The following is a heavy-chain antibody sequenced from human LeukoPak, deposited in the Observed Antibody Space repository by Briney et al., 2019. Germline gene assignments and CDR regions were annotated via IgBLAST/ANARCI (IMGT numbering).Heavy chain of an antibody. J-gene: IGHJ5*02. V-gene: IGHV3-7*02. Sequence: GGSLRLSCAASGFTFSSYWMSWVRQAPGKGLEWVANIKQDGSEKYYVDFVKGRFTISRDNAKSSLYLQMNSLRVEDMAVYYCAGNELYAFDPWGQGTPVTVSS. CDR1: GFTFSSYW. CDR2: IKQDGSEK. D-gene: IGHD2-8*01. CDR3: AGNELYAFDP.